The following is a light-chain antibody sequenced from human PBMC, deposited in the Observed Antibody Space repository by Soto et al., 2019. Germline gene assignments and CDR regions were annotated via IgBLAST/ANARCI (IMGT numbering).Light chain of an antibody. CDR3: QQYGSSLIT. CDR1: QSVSSSY. J-gene: IGKJ5*01. V-gene: IGKV3-20*01. Sequence: EIVLTQSPGTLSLSPGERATLSCRASQSVSSSYLAWYQQKPGQAPRLLIYGASSRATVTPDRFSGSGSGTDFTLTSSRLEHEDVAVYYWQQYGSSLITFGQGTRLEIK. CDR2: GAS.